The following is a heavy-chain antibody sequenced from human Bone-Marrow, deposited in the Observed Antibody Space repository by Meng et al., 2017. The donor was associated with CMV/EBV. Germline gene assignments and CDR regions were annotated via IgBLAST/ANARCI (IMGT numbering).Heavy chain of an antibody. CDR1: GGSISSSSYY. J-gene: IGHJ5*02. CDR3: ARGINGYSGYDWSDP. Sequence: SETLSLTCTVSGGSISSSSYYWGWIRQPPGKGLEWIGSIYYSGSTYYNPSLKRRVTISADTSKNQFSLNLSSVTAADTAVYYCARGINGYSGYDWSDPWGQGTLVTVSS. V-gene: IGHV4-39*01. D-gene: IGHD5-12*01. CDR2: IYYSGST.